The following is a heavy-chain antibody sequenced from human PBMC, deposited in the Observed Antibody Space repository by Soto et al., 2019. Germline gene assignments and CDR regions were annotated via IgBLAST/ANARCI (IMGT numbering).Heavy chain of an antibody. J-gene: IGHJ1*01. D-gene: IGHD2-21*02. CDR2: ISTGGDST. CDR1: GLTFNSY. CDR3: AKDYGGYSLGSFQH. Sequence: GGSLRLSCTVSGLTFNSYMSWVRQAPGKGLEWVSGISTGGDSTYYADSVKGRFTISRDNSKNTLYLQMNSLRAEDTAVYYCAKDYGGYSLGSFQHWGQGTLVTVSS. V-gene: IGHV3-23*01.